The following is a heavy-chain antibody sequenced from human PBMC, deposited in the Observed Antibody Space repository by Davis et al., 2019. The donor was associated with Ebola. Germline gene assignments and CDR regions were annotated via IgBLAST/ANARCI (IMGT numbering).Heavy chain of an antibody. CDR2: IADDGGNK. D-gene: IGHD5-12*01. CDR3: AKGYDNYRDPTDY. J-gene: IGHJ4*02. V-gene: IGHV3-30*18. CDR1: GFTFSSYA. Sequence: GGSLRLSCAASGFTFSSYAMHWVRQAPGKGLEWVAVIADDGGNKYYADSVKGRFTISRDNFKKTIYLQMNSLRAEDTAIYYCAKGYDNYRDPTDYWGQGTLVTVSS.